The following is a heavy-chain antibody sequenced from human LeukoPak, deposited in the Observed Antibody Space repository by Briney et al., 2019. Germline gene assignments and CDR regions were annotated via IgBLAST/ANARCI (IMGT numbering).Heavy chain of an antibody. Sequence: ASVKVSCKVSGYTLTELSMHWVRQAPGKGLEWMGGFDPEDGETIYAQKFQGRVTMTEDTSTDTAYMELSSLRSEDMAVYYCAPRSHYYDSSGYYYAFDYWGQGTLVTVSS. D-gene: IGHD3-22*01. CDR2: FDPEDGET. J-gene: IGHJ4*02. CDR3: APRSHYYDSSGYYYAFDY. CDR1: GYTLTELS. V-gene: IGHV1-24*01.